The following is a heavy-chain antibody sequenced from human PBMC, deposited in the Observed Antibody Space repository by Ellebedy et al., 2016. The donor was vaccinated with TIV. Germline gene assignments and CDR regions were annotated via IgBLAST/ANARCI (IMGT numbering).Heavy chain of an antibody. CDR1: GFTFYSHA. CDR3: AKGSSSGFNYDRVGFEY. D-gene: IGHD3-22*01. CDR2: ISADGSSA. J-gene: IGHJ4*02. Sequence: GESLKISCAGSGFTFYSHAMCWVRQTPGKGLEWLSVISADGSSAYHADSVKGRFTLTRDNSKKTLYLQMNRLRTEDTAVYYCAKGSSSGFNYDRVGFEYWGQGTLVTVSS. V-gene: IGHV3-23*01.